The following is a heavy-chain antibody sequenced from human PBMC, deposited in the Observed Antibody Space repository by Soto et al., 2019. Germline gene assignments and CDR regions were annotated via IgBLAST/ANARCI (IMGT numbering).Heavy chain of an antibody. CDR1: GYTFSTYG. D-gene: IGHD3-10*01. CDR2: ISTYNGNT. CDR3: ASWTYGSGSPPGY. Sequence: QVQLVQSGAEVKKPGASVKVSCKASGYTFSTYGISWVRQAPGQGLEWMGWISTYNGNTNNAQQLQGRVTMTTDTSTATVYMELRSLTSDDTAVYYCASWTYGSGSPPGYWGQGTLVTVSS. J-gene: IGHJ4*01. V-gene: IGHV1-18*01.